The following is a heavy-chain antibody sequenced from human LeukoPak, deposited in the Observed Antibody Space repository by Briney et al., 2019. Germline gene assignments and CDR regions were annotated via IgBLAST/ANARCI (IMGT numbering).Heavy chain of an antibody. J-gene: IGHJ5*02. D-gene: IGHD4-17*01. CDR3: ARLLRFQAKMFDP. CDR2: INDSGST. CDR1: GESFSGHY. Sequence: ASESLSLTCAVYGESFSGHYWSWIRQPPGKGLEWIGEINDSGSTNYNPSLKSRVTISLDTSKNHFSLNLSSVTAADTAVYYCARLLRFQAKMFDPWGQGTLVTVSS. V-gene: IGHV4-34*01.